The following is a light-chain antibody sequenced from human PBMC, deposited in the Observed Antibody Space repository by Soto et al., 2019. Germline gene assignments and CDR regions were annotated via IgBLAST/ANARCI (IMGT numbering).Light chain of an antibody. Sequence: DIQMTQSPSSLSASVGDRVTITCRASQSISSHLNWYQQKPGKAPKLLIYAASSLQSGVPSRFSGSGSGTDFTLAIISLQPEDFATYYGQQSYSIPLTFGGGTKVEI. CDR3: QQSYSIPLT. V-gene: IGKV1-39*01. CDR2: AAS. CDR1: QSISSH. J-gene: IGKJ4*01.